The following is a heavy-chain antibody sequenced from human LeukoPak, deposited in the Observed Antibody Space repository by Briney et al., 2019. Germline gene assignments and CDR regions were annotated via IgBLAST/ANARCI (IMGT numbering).Heavy chain of an antibody. D-gene: IGHD1-26*01. V-gene: IGHV3-23*01. J-gene: IGHJ3*02. Sequence: GGSLRLSCAASGFTFSSYAMSWVRQAPGKGLEWVSAISGSGGSTYYADSVKGRFTISRDNSKNTLYLQMNSLRAEDTAVYYCAKGQSGSYYLGRAFDIWGQGTMVTVSS. CDR3: AKGQSGSYYLGRAFDI. CDR2: ISGSGGST. CDR1: GFTFSSYA.